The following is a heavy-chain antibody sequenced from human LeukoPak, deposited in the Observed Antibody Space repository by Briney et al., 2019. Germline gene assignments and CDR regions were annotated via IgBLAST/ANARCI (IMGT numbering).Heavy chain of an antibody. CDR2: ISGSGGST. V-gene: IGHV3-23*01. CDR3: AKAPEYYYGSGSYYFDY. CDR1: GFTFSSYA. J-gene: IGHJ4*02. D-gene: IGHD3-10*01. Sequence: PGGSLRLSCAASGFTFSSYAMSWVRQAPGKGLEWVSAISGSGGSTYYADSVKGRFTISRDNSKNTLYLQMNSLRAEDTAVCYCAKAPEYYYGSGSYYFDYWGQGTLVAVSS.